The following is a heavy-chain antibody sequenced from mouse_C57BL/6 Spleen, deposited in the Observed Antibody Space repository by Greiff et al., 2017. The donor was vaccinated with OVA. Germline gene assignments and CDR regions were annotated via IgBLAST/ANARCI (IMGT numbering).Heavy chain of an antibody. D-gene: IGHD4-1*01. CDR1: GFTFSSYG. CDR2: ISSGGSYT. V-gene: IGHV5-6*01. J-gene: IGHJ1*03. CDR3: ARSTGSRGYFDV. Sequence: EVQGVESGGDLVKPGGSLKLSCAASGFTFSSYGMSWVRQTPDTRLEWVATISSGGSYTYYPDSVKGRFTISRDHAKNTLYLQMSSLKSEDTAMYYCARSTGSRGYFDVWGTGTTVTVSS.